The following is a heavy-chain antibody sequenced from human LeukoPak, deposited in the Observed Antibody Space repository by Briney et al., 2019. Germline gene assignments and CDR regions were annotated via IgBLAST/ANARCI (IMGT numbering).Heavy chain of an antibody. D-gene: IGHD2-15*01. CDR3: AKDLYLQYCRGSACYLNYYNMDV. CDR2: ISYDGSNK. J-gene: IGHJ6*02. Sequence: GGSLRLSCAASGFTFSSYGMYWVRQAPGKGLEWVAVISYDGSNKYYADSVKGRFTISRDNSKNTLYLQMNGLRAEDTAVYYCAKDLYLQYCRGSACYLNYYNMDVWGQGTTVAVSS. V-gene: IGHV3-30*18. CDR1: GFTFSSYG.